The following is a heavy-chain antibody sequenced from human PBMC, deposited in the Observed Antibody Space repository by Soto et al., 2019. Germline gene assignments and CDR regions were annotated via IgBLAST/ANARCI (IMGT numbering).Heavy chain of an antibody. J-gene: IGHJ6*02. D-gene: IGHD6-13*01. Sequence: GASVKVSCKASGFTFTSSAVQWVRQARGQRLEWIGWIVVGSGNTNYAQKFQERVTITRDMSTSTAYMELSSLRSEDTAVYYCAASDPRRAAAAYYYYYGMDVWGQGTTVTVSS. CDR2: IVVGSGNT. V-gene: IGHV1-58*01. CDR1: GFTFTSSA. CDR3: AASDPRRAAAAYYYYYGMDV.